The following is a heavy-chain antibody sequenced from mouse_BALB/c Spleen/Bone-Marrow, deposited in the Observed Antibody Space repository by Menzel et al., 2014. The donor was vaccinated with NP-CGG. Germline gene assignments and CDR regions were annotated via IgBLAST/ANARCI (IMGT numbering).Heavy chain of an antibody. CDR2: IYPGDGDT. V-gene: IGHV1-82*01. CDR1: GYAFSSSW. Sequence: QVQLQQPGPELVKPGASVKISCKASGYAFSSSWMNWVKQRPGQGLEWIGRIYPGDGDTNYNGKFKSKATLTADKSSSTGYMQLSRLTSVDSAVYFCAREGYGYDGRNYAMDYRGQGTSVNVYS. D-gene: IGHD2-2*01. CDR3: AREGYGYDGRNYAMDY. J-gene: IGHJ4*01.